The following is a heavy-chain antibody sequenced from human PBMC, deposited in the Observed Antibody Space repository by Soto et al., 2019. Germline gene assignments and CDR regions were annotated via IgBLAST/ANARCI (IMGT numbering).Heavy chain of an antibody. CDR2: INHSGST. CDR3: ARGLRYLYGSGSPRFDY. J-gene: IGHJ4*02. D-gene: IGHD3-10*01. V-gene: IGHV4-34*01. CDR1: GGSFSGYY. Sequence: SETLSLTCAVYGGSFSGYYWSWIRQPPGKGLEWIGEINHSGSTNYNPSLKSRVTISVDTSKNQFSLKLSSVTAADTAVYYCARGLRYLYGSGSPRFDYWGQGTLVTVSS.